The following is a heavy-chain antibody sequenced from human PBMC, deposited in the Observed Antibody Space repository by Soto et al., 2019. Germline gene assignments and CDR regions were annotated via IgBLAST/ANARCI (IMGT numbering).Heavy chain of an antibody. CDR3: VKDKLDSRGSMGNWFDS. V-gene: IGHV3-23*01. D-gene: IGHD3-10*01. Sequence: GSLKISCAASGFTFSKYALSWVRQAPGEGLEWVASISDSGATTYYADSVKGRFTISRDDSANMLYLQLNSLRADDTAVFYCVKDKLDSRGSMGNWFDSWGQGTLVTVSS. J-gene: IGHJ5*01. CDR2: ISDSGATT. CDR1: GFTFSKYA.